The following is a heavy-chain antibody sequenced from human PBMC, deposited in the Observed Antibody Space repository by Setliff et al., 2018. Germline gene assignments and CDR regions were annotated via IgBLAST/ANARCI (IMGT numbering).Heavy chain of an antibody. J-gene: IGHJ4*02. Sequence: SETLSLTCTVSGGSISSSSYYWGWIRQPPGKGLEWIGSIYYSGSTYYNPSLKSRVTISVDMSKNQFSLKLSSVTAADTAVYYCARGGKILEWLYAHDYWGQGTLVTVSS. CDR3: ARGGKILEWLYAHDY. V-gene: IGHV4-39*07. CDR2: IYYSGST. CDR1: GGSISSSSYY. D-gene: IGHD3-3*01.